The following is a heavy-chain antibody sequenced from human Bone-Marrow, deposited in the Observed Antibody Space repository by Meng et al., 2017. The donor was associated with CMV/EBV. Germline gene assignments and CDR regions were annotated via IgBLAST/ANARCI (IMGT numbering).Heavy chain of an antibody. V-gene: IGHV3-11*01. CDR2: ISSGGSTI. Sequence: CAASGFTFSDYYMSWIRQAPGRGLEWISYISSGGSTIYYADSVKGRFTISRDNAKNSLYLQMNSLRAEDTAVYYCARDIRWEHMRFDYWGQGTLVTVSS. CDR3: ARDIRWEHMRFDY. CDR1: GFTFSDYY. D-gene: IGHD1-26*01. J-gene: IGHJ4*02.